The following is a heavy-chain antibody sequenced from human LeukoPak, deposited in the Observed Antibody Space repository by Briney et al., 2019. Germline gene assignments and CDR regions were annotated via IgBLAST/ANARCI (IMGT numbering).Heavy chain of an antibody. Sequence: GGSLRLSCAASGFTFSSYSMNWVRQAPGKGLEWVSYISSSSSTIYYADSVKGRFTISRDNAKNSLYLQMNSLRAEDTAVYYCARDLLPYSSSWLDYWGQGTLVTVSS. CDR3: ARDLLPYSSSWLDY. CDR2: ISSSSSTI. D-gene: IGHD6-13*01. J-gene: IGHJ4*02. CDR1: GFTFSSYS. V-gene: IGHV3-48*04.